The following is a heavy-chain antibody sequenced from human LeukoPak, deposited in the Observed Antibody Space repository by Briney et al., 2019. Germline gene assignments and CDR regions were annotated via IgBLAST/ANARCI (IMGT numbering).Heavy chain of an antibody. V-gene: IGHV4-4*07. Sequence: SETPSLTCTVSGGSLSGYYWTWIRQPAGKGLEWIGRIYISGNTWYKPSLQSRVTMSVDTSKNQFSLKMSSLTAADTAVYYCARSNLGSYDQSGYYHYWGQGTRVTVAS. CDR3: ARSNLGSYDQSGYYHY. CDR2: IYISGNT. J-gene: IGHJ4*02. CDR1: GGSLSGYY. D-gene: IGHD3-22*01.